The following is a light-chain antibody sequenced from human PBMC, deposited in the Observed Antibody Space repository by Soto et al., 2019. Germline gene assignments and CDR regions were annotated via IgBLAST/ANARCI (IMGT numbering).Light chain of an antibody. Sequence: EIVLTHSPATLSLSPGERATLSCRASQSVSSYLAWYQQKPGQAPRLLIYDASNRATGIPARFSGSVSWTNFTLTISSLEPEDFAVYYCQQRSNWPPLTFGGGTKVEIK. CDR3: QQRSNWPPLT. CDR2: DAS. CDR1: QSVSSY. J-gene: IGKJ4*01. V-gene: IGKV3-11*01.